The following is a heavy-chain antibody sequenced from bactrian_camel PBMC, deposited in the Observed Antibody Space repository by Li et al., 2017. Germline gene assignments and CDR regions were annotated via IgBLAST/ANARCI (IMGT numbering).Heavy chain of an antibody. V-gene: IGHV3S1*01. CDR3: GKVRLYGTPSIPNE. D-gene: IGHD3*01. J-gene: IGHJ4*01. CDR2: INWVGSI. CDR1: GFTTSDHC. Sequence: VQLVESGGGSVQAGGSLRLSCAVSGFTTSDHCMAWFRQAPGPQREEVAHINWVGSIDYADSVKGRFTISRDNAKNTLYLQLNSLKPEDTAMYYCGKVRLYGTPSIPNERGQGTQVTVS.